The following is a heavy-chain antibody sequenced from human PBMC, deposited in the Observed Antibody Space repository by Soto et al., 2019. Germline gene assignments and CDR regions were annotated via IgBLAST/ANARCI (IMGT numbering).Heavy chain of an antibody. V-gene: IGHV3-48*03. CDR2: ISSSGSTI. J-gene: IGHJ4*02. CDR3: ARDKRLGGYDSGDFDY. CDR1: GFTFSSYE. D-gene: IGHD5-12*01. Sequence: EVQLVESGGCLVQPGGSLRLSCAASGFTFSSYEMNWVLQAPGNGLEWVSYISSSGSTIYYADSVKGRITIARDTAKTSQYVQRNSRRAEDTAVYYCARDKRLGGYDSGDFDYWGQGTLVTVSS.